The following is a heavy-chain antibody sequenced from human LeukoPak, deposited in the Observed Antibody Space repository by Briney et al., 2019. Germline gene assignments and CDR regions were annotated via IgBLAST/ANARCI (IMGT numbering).Heavy chain of an antibody. D-gene: IGHD5-18*01. V-gene: IGHV4-59*01. CDR1: GGSISSYY. J-gene: IGHJ4*02. Sequence: PSETLSLTCTVSGGSISSYYWSWIRQPPGKGLEWIGYIYYSGSTNYNPSLKSRVTISVDTSKNQFSLKLSSVTAADTAVYYCARATRGYSYGPLDYWGQGILVTVSS. CDR3: ARATRGYSYGPLDY. CDR2: IYYSGST.